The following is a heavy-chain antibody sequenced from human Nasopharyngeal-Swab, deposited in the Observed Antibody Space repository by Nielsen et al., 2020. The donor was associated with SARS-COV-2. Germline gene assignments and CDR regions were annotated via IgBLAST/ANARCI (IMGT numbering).Heavy chain of an antibody. CDR2: IHSSGST. J-gene: IGHJ6*02. CDR3: ARALGYSYGHPYYYYGTDV. D-gene: IGHD5-18*01. CDR1: GGTVSGGSISSYY. Sequence: SETLSLTCTVSGGTVSGGSISSYYWSWIRQPPGKGLEWIGYIHSSGSTKYNPSLKSRVTISVDTSKNQFSLKLSSVTAADTAVYYCARALGYSYGHPYYYYGTDVWGQGTTVTVSS. V-gene: IGHV4-61*01.